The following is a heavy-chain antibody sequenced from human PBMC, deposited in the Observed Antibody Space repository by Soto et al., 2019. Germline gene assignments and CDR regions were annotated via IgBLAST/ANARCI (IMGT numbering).Heavy chain of an antibody. Sequence: SVKVSCKASGGTFSSYTISWVRQAPGQGLEWMGRIIPILGIANYAQKFQGRVTITADKSTSTAYMELSSLRSEDTAVYYCAAPPNYYYGSGSLDYWGQGTLVTVSS. J-gene: IGHJ4*02. CDR3: AAPPNYYYGSGSLDY. CDR2: IIPILGIA. D-gene: IGHD3-10*01. CDR1: GGTFSSYT. V-gene: IGHV1-69*02.